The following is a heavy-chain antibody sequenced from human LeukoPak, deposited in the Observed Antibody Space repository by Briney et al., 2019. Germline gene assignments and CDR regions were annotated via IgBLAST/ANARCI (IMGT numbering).Heavy chain of an antibody. CDR3: ARDGVIAATGTEFDC. CDR2: IKSDGSST. Sequence: GGSLRLSCAASGFAFSRYWMHWVRQAPGKGLVWVSRIKSDGSSTTYADSVKGRFTISRDNAKNTLYLQMNSLRAEDTALYYCARDGVIAATGTEFDCWGQGTLVTVSS. CDR1: GFAFSRYW. D-gene: IGHD6-13*01. V-gene: IGHV3-74*01. J-gene: IGHJ4*02.